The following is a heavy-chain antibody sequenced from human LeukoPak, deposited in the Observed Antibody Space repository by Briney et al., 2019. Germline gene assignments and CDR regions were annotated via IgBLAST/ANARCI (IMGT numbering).Heavy chain of an antibody. Sequence: GGSLRLSCAASGFTFSSYGMHWVRLAPGKGLEWVAVIWYDGSNKYYADSVKGRFTISRDNSKNTLYLQMNSLRAEDTAVYYCARGRGYDFWSGYYPFDYWGQGTLVTVSS. V-gene: IGHV3-33*01. D-gene: IGHD3-3*01. J-gene: IGHJ4*02. CDR1: GFTFSSYG. CDR3: ARGRGYDFWSGYYPFDY. CDR2: IWYDGSNK.